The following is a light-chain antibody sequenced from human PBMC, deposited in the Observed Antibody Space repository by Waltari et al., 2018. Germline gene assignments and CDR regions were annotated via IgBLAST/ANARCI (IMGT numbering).Light chain of an antibody. J-gene: IGLJ1*01. CDR3: CSYAGLGIYV. Sequence: QSGLTPPASVSGSPGQSITIPCTGNSSDVGNYHLVSWYQQYPGKAPKLMVYEVTKRTSGVSDRFSGSKSGNTASLTISGLQSEDEADYYCCSYAGLGIYVFGTGTKVTVL. CDR1: SSDVGNYHL. V-gene: IGLV2-23*02. CDR2: EVT.